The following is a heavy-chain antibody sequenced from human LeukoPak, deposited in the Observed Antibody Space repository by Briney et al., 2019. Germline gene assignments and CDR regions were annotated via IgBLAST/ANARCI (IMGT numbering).Heavy chain of an antibody. CDR2: IKEDGSEK. D-gene: IGHD3-9*01. CDR3: ARDRYDIP. V-gene: IGHV3-7*01. Sequence: HAGGSLRLSCTASQFTFSYFRMNWVRQAPGKGLEWVANIKEDGSEKSYVDSVKGRFTISRDNTKNSMYLQMNSLRAEDTAVYYCARDRYDIPWGQGTLVTVSS. CDR1: QFTFSYFR. J-gene: IGHJ5*02.